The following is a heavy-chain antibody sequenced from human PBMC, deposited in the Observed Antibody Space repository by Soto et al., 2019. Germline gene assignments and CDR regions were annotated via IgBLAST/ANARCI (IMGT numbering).Heavy chain of an antibody. D-gene: IGHD3-10*01. V-gene: IGHV4-59*08. J-gene: IGHJ4*02. CDR2: IYFGGTT. Sequence: QVQLQESGPGLVKPSETLSLTCSVSGASISSNYWSWVRQPPGKGLEWIGYIYFGGTTQSNPSLKCRSIISLAKSTNQLSLNLSSVTASYTAVYCCAIRMCGSNAFFDTWGQGALVTVSS. CDR3: AIRMCGSNAFFDT. CDR1: GASISSNY.